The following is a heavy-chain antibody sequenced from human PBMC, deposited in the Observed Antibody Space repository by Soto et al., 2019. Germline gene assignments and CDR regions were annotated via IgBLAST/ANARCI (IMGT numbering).Heavy chain of an antibody. V-gene: IGHV4-59*01. D-gene: IGHD2-2*01. Sequence: SSETLSLTCTVSGGSISSSSWSWIRQPPGRGLEWIGYIYNNGRTDYNPSLKSRVTISVDTSKNHFSLKLSSVTPADTAVYYCARARFCTSTSCYHYFDFWGQRTLVTVSS. CDR1: GGSISSSS. CDR3: ARARFCTSTSCYHYFDF. CDR2: IYNNGRT. J-gene: IGHJ4*02.